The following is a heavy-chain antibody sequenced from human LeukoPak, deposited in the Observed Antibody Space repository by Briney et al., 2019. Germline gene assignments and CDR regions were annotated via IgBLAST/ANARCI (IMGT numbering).Heavy chain of an antibody. D-gene: IGHD4-17*01. CDR3: ARDLHGDHGY. CDR2: ISYDGSNK. J-gene: IGHJ4*02. CDR1: GFTFSSYA. V-gene: IGHV3-30-3*01. Sequence: PGRSLRLSCAASGFTFSSYAMHWVRQAPGKGLEWVAVISYDGSNKYYADSVKGRFTISRDNSKNTLYLQMNSLRAEDTAVYYCARDLHGDHGYWGQGTLVTVSS.